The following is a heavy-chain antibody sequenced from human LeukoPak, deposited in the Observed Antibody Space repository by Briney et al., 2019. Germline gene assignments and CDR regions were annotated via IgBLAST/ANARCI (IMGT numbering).Heavy chain of an antibody. CDR3: AREDSYGYFDH. CDR2: LIPNSGDT. J-gene: IGHJ4*02. Sequence: ASVKVSFKASGYHFLGYYMHWVRPAPGQGLEWMGRLIPNSGDTTYGQKFQGRVAVTRDTSINTVYMELSRLTFDDTAVYYCAREDSYGYFDHWGQGTRVTVSS. V-gene: IGHV1-2*06. CDR1: GYHFLGYY. D-gene: IGHD5-18*01.